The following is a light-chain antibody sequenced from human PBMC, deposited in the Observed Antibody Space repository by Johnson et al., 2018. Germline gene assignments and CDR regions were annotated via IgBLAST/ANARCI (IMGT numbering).Light chain of an antibody. CDR1: SSNIGNNY. V-gene: IGLV1-51*02. J-gene: IGLJ1*01. Sequence: QSVLTQPPSVSAAPGQKVTISCSGSSSNIGNNYVSWYQQLPGTATKLLIYEHNMRPSGSPDRFFGSKSGTSATLGLTGLQNGDEADYYCGTWDSSLSAGNVFGTGTKVTVL. CDR2: EHN. CDR3: GTWDSSLSAGNV.